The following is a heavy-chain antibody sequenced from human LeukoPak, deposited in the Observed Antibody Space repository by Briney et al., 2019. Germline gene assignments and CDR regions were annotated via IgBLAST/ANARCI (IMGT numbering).Heavy chain of an antibody. CDR2: ITPIFGTA. Sequence: ASVKVSCKASGGTFSSYAISWVRQAPGQGLEWMGGITPIFGTANYAQKFQGRVTITADESTSTAYMELSSLRSEDTAVYYCAARDGKHRNAFDIWGQGTMVTVSS. J-gene: IGHJ3*02. V-gene: IGHV1-69*01. D-gene: IGHD5-24*01. CDR3: AARDGKHRNAFDI. CDR1: GGTFSSYA.